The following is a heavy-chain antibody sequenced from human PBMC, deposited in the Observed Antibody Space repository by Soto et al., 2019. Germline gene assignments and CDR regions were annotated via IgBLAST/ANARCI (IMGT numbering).Heavy chain of an antibody. V-gene: IGHV1-58*01. D-gene: IGHD5-18*01. CDR2: IDFGSANA. CDR3: AADMGGYIYGLGTY. J-gene: IGHJ4*02. Sequence: QMQLVQSGPEVKKPGTSVKVSCKASGLTFSSSAVHWVRQARGHRLEWIVWIDFGSANANYAQMLQERVTLSRNMSTITAYMELSCLRPEDTAVYYCAADMGGYIYGLGTYWGQGTLVTVSS. CDR1: GLTFSSSA.